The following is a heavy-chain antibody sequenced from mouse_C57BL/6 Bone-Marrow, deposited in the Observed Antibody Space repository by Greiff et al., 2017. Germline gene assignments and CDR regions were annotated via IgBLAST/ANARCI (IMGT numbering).Heavy chain of an antibody. CDR1: GYTFTSYW. J-gene: IGHJ2*01. CDR2: IDPSDSYT. Sequence: QVQLQQPGAELVRPRTSVKLSCKASGYTFTSYWMHWVKQRPGQGLEWIGVIDPSDSYTNYNQKFKGKATLTVDTSSSTAYMQLSSLTSEDSAVYYCARPDPPRLGLYYFDYWGQGTTLTVSS. CDR3: ARPDPPRLGLYYFDY. V-gene: IGHV1-59*01. D-gene: IGHD4-1*01.